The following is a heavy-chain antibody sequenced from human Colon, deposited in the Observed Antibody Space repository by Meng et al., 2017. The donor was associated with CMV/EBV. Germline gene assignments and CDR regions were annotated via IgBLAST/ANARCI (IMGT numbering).Heavy chain of an antibody. CDR2: INPKTANP. Sequence: SCKASGYMFTRYNINWVRQAPGQWLEWMGYINPKTANPTCVQGFTGRFVFSLDTSVSTAYLQISSLEAEDTAVYYCATGSVAADGKGYWGQGTLVTVSS. D-gene: IGHD6-13*01. J-gene: IGHJ1*01. CDR3: ATGSVAADGKGY. V-gene: IGHV7-4-1*02. CDR1: GYMFTRYN.